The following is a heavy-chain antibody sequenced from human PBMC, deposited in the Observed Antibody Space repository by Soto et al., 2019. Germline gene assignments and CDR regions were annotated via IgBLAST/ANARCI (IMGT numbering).Heavy chain of an antibody. D-gene: IGHD3-22*01. CDR3: ARGVVPTRGYDAFDI. Sequence: ASVKVSCKASGGTFSSYAISWVRQAPGQGLEWMGGIIPIFGTANYAQKFQGRVTITADESTGTAYMELGSLGSEDTAVYYCARGVVPTRGYDAFDIWGQGTMVTVSS. CDR1: GGTFSSYA. J-gene: IGHJ3*02. CDR2: IIPIFGTA. V-gene: IGHV1-69*13.